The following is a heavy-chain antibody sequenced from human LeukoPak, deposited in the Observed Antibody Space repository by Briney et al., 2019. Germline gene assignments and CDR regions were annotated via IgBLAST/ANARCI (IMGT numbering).Heavy chain of an antibody. Sequence: KLWGSLRLSCAASGFTFSSYSMNWVRQAPGKGLEWVSSISTSSNYIYYADSVKGRFTISRDNAKNSLYLQMNSLRAEDTAVYYCARDYCSGGSCYSFHYWGQGTLVTVSS. J-gene: IGHJ4*02. D-gene: IGHD2-15*01. CDR1: GFTFSSYS. V-gene: IGHV3-21*06. CDR3: ARDYCSGGSCYSFHY. CDR2: ISTSSNYI.